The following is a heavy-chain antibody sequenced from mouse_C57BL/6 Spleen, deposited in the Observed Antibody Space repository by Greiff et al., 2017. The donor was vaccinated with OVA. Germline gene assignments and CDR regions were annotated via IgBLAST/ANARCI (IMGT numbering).Heavy chain of an antibody. V-gene: IGHV1-52*01. CDR1: GYTFTSYW. CDR2: IDPSDSET. D-gene: IGHD2-4*01. CDR3: ARSEDYAYYYAMDY. J-gene: IGHJ4*01. Sequence: QVQLKQPGAELVRPGSSVKLSCKASGYTFTSYWMHWVKQRPIQGLEWIGNIDPSDSETHYNQKFKDKATLTVDKSSSTAYMQLSSLTSEDSAVYYCARSEDYAYYYAMDYWGQGTSVTVSS.